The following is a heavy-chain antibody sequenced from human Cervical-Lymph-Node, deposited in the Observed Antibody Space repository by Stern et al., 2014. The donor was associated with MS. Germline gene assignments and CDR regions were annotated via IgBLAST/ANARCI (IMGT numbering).Heavy chain of an antibody. CDR1: GFTFSTYS. CDR3: ARDCRLRYFDG. D-gene: IGHD3-9*01. J-gene: IGHJ4*02. Sequence: VQLVESGGGLVQPGGSLRLSCAASGFTFSTYSMTWVRQAPGQGLEWVSYIDNSSSFKYYADSVKGRFTISRDNAKNSLYLQMHSLRDEDTAVYYCARDCRLRYFDGWGQGTLVAVSS. V-gene: IGHV3-48*02. CDR2: IDNSSSFK.